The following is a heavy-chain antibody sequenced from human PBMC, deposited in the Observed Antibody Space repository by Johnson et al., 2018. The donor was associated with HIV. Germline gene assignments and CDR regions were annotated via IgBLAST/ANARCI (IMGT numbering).Heavy chain of an antibody. V-gene: IGHV3-66*01. J-gene: IGHJ3*02. Sequence: VQLVESGGGLVQPGGSLRLSCVASGFTFSSYWMSWVRQAPGKGLEWVSVIYSGGSTYYADSVKGRFTISRDNSKNTLYLQMNSLRVEDTAVYYCARDPGGSLGAFDIWGQGTIVTVSS. CDR3: ARDPGGSLGAFDI. CDR2: IYSGGST. D-gene: IGHD1-26*01. CDR1: GFTFSSYW.